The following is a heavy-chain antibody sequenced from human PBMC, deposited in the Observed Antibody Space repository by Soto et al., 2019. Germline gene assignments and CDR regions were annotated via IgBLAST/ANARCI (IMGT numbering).Heavy chain of an antibody. CDR3: SKGNQWELLLDY. Sequence: EVQLLESGGGLEQPGGSLRLSCAVSGFTFKNYAVTWVRHAPGKGLEWVSSITGRGDKTYYAASVKGRFTISRDNSKNTLYLQMNTLTPEDAAVYSCSKGNQWELLLDYWGQGTLVTVSS. J-gene: IGHJ4*02. CDR1: GFTFKNYA. D-gene: IGHD1-26*01. CDR2: ITGRGDKT. V-gene: IGHV3-23*01.